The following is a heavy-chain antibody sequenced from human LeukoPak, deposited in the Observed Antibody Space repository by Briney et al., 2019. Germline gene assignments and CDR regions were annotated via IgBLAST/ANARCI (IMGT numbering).Heavy chain of an antibody. CDR1: GFSLSTSGVG. CDR3: AHDYGGNSDFDY. CDR2: IYWNDDK. J-gene: IGHJ4*02. Sequence: KRSGPTLVKPTQTLTLTCTFSGFSLSTSGVGVGWIRQPPGKALEWLALIYWNDDKRYSPSLKSRLTITKDTSKNQVVLTMTNMDPVDTATYYCAHDYGGNSDFDYWGQGTLVTVSS. V-gene: IGHV2-5*01. D-gene: IGHD4-23*01.